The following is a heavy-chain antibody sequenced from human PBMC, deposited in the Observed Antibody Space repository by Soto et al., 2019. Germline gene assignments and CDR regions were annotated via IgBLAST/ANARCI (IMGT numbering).Heavy chain of an antibody. CDR3: ARGLSITMVRGVPGTYNWFDP. V-gene: IGHV4-34*01. CDR2: INHSGST. D-gene: IGHD3-10*01. Sequence: SETLSLTCAVYGGSFSGYYWSWIRQPPGKGLEWIGEINHSGSTNYHPSLKSRVTISVDTSKNQFSLKLSSVTAADTAVYYCARGLSITMVRGVPGTYNWFDPWGQGTLVTVSS. CDR1: GGSFSGYY. J-gene: IGHJ5*02.